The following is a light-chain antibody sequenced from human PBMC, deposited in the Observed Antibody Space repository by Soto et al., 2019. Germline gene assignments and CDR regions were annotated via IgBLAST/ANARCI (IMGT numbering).Light chain of an antibody. Sequence: QSALTQPASVSGSPGQSITISCTGTSSDVGGYNYVSWYQQHPGKAPKLMIYDVSNRPSGVSNRVSGSKSGNTASLTISGLQAEDESDYYCSSYTSSSTLVFGGGTQLTVL. CDR1: SSDVGGYNY. J-gene: IGLJ2*01. V-gene: IGLV2-14*01. CDR3: SSYTSSSTLV. CDR2: DVS.